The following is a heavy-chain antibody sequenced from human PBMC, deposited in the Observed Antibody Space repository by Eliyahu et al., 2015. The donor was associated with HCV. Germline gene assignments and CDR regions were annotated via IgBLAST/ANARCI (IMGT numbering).Heavy chain of an antibody. J-gene: IGHJ4*02. D-gene: IGHD2-15*01. V-gene: IGHV4-31*03. CDR2: IYYIGYT. CDR1: GVSISXGGYY. Sequence: QVQLQESGPGLVKPSQTLSLTCXVXGVSISXGGYYWSWIRQLPGKGLXWIGYIYYIGYTYYNPSLKSRVTISLDTSKNQFSLRLTSVTAADTAAYYCARDRCSGDSCYGDIDYWGQGTLVTVSS. CDR3: ARDRCSGDSCYGDIDY.